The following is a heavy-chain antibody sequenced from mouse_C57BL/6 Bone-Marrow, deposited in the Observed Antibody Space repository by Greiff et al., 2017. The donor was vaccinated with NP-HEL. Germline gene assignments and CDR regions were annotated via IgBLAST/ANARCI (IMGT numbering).Heavy chain of an antibody. Sequence: QVQLQQSGAELARPGASVKPSCKASGYTFTSYGISWVKQRTGQGLEWIGEIYPRSGNTYYNEKFKGKATLTADKSSSTAYMERRSLTSEDSAVYFCARAGSYRGFAYWGQGTLVTVSA. CDR3: ARAGSYRGFAY. CDR1: GYTFTSYG. CDR2: IYPRSGNT. D-gene: IGHD2-12*01. V-gene: IGHV1-81*01. J-gene: IGHJ3*01.